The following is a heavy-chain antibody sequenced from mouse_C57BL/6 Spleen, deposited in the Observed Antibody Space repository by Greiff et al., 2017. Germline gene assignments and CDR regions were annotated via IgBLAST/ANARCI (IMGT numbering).Heavy chain of an antibody. Sequence: QVQLKESGAELVRPGTSVKMSCKASGYTFTNYWIGWAKQRPGHGLEWIGDIYPGGGYTNYNEKFKGKATLTADKSSSTAYMQFSSLTSEDSAIYYCARHQGFAYWGQGTLVTVSA. V-gene: IGHV1-63*01. J-gene: IGHJ3*01. CDR2: IYPGGGYT. CDR1: GYTFTNYW. CDR3: ARHQGFAY.